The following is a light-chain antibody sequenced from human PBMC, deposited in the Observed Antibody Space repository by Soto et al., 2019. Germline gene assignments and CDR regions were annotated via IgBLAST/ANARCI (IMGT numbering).Light chain of an antibody. CDR1: QSINSY. J-gene: IGKJ1*01. CDR2: APS. CDR3: QQSFNTPPT. Sequence: DIRMTQSPSSLSASVGDRVTIACRAGQSINSYLNWYRQNPGKAPQLLIYAPSTLQSGVPSRFSGRGSGTDFTLTISSLQPEDFATYYCQQSFNTPPTFGQGTKVEIK. V-gene: IGKV1-39*01.